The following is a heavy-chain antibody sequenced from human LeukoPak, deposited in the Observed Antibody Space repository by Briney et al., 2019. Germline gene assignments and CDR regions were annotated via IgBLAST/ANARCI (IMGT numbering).Heavy chain of an antibody. V-gene: IGHV4-4*07. CDR2: IYISGST. CDR1: GGSISSYY. J-gene: IGHJ4*02. D-gene: IGHD1-1*01. Sequence: SETLSLTCTVSGGSISSYYWSWIRQPAGRGLEWIGRIYISGSTNYNPSLKSRVTMSVDTSKNQFSLKLSSVTAADTAVYYCARDRGTWNDDGFDYWGQGTLVTVSS. CDR3: ARDRGTWNDDGFDY.